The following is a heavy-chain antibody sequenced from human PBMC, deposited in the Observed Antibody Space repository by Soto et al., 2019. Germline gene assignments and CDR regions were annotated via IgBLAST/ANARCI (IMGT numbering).Heavy chain of an antibody. CDR3: ATEDSMNWTHDY. D-gene: IGHD1-1*01. CDR2: IYQSGTT. CDR1: GGSISNIHV. V-gene: IGHV4-4*02. J-gene: IGHJ4*02. Sequence: SETLSLTCVVFGGSISNIHVWSCVRQPPGKGLEWIGEIYQSGTTDDNPSLKSRDTKSVDKSRNQLSLNLNSVTAADTAVYYCATEDSMNWTHDYWGQGTLVTVS.